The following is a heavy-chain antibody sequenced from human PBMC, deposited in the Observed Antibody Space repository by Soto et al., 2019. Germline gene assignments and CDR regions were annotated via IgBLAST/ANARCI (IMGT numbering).Heavy chain of an antibody. D-gene: IGHD3-9*01. CDR1: GGSISSGDYY. J-gene: IGHJ5*02. V-gene: IGHV4-30-4*01. CDR3: VRGGYYDILTGHRDLNWFDP. Sequence: SETLSLTCTVSGGSISSGDYYWSWIRQPPGKGLEWIGYIYYSGSTYYNPSLKSRVTISVDTSKNQFSLKLSSVTAADTAVYYCVRGGYYDILTGHRDLNWFDPWGQGTLVTVSS. CDR2: IYYSGST.